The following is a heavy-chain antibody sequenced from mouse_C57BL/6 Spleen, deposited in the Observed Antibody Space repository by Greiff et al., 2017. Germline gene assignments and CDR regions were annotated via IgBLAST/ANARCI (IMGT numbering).Heavy chain of an antibody. D-gene: IGHD1-1*01. CDR3: ARDRTYYGSSSYYLDY. V-gene: IGHV5-16*01. J-gene: IGHJ2*01. Sequence: EVQVVESEGGLVQPGSSMKLSCTASGFTFSDYYMAWVRQVPEKGLEWVANINYDGSSTYYLDSLKSRFIISRDTAKNILYLQMSSLKSEDTATYYCARDRTYYGSSSYYLDYWGQGTTLTVSS. CDR1: GFTFSDYY. CDR2: INYDGSST.